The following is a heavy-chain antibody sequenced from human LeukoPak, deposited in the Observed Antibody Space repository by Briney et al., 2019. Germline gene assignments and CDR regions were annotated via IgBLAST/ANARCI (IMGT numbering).Heavy chain of an antibody. D-gene: IGHD5-24*01. Sequence: SETLSLTCTVSGGSISSSSYYWGWIRQPPGTGLEWIGSIYYSGSTYYNPSLKSRVTISVDTSKNQFSLKLSSVNAADTAVYYCARHGPREGYNPVLDYWGQGPVVTVSS. CDR1: GGSISSSSYY. CDR2: IYYSGST. V-gene: IGHV4-39*01. CDR3: ARHGPREGYNPVLDY. J-gene: IGHJ4*02.